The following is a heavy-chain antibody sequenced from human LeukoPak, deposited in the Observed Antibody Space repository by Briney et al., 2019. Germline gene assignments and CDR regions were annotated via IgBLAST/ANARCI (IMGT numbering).Heavy chain of an antibody. Sequence: GGSLRLSCAASGFTLSNYGLHWVRQAPGKGLECVSFIRNDGGYTFYAGSVRGRFTISRDNSKNTLNMQMNNLRVEDTAVYYCTRERYCSGASCYSDNTYFDSWGQGTLVTVSS. CDR1: GFTLSNYG. CDR3: TRERYCSGASCYSDNTYFDS. D-gene: IGHD2-2*01. J-gene: IGHJ4*02. CDR2: IRNDGGYT. V-gene: IGHV3-30*02.